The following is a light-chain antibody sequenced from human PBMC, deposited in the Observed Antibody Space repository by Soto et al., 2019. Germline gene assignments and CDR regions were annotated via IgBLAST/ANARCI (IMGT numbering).Light chain of an antibody. Sequence: EIVMTQSPATLSVSPGERATLSCRASQSVSSNLAWYQHKPGQAPRLLIYGASTRATGIPARFSGSGSGTEFTLTISSLQSEDFAVYYCQQYNNWAETFGQGTKVDIK. CDR1: QSVSSN. CDR3: QQYNNWAET. J-gene: IGKJ1*01. CDR2: GAS. V-gene: IGKV3-15*01.